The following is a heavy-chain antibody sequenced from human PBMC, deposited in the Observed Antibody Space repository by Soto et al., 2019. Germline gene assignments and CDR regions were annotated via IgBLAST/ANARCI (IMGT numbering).Heavy chain of an antibody. D-gene: IGHD4-17*01. CDR3: AAVMTTASFDY. CDR1: GYSISSGYY. V-gene: IGHV4-38-2*01. Sequence: SETLSLTCAVSGYSISSGYYWGCIRQPPGKGLEWIGSIYHSGSTYYNPSLKSRVTISVDTSKNQFSLKLSSVTAADTAVYYCAAVMTTASFDYWGQGTLVTVYS. CDR2: IYHSGST. J-gene: IGHJ4*02.